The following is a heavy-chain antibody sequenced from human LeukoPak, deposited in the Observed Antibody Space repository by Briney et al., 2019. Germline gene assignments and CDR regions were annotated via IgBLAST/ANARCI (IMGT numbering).Heavy chain of an antibody. J-gene: IGHJ4*02. CDR1: GGSISSSSYY. D-gene: IGHD3-10*01. V-gene: IGHV4-39*01. CDR3: ARSYAPPLLWFGGGVNYFDY. Sequence: PSGTLSLTCTVSGGSISSSSYYWGWIRQPPGKGLEWIGSIYYSGSTYYNPSLKSRVTISVDTSKNQFSLKLSSVTAADTAVYYCARSYAPPLLWFGGGVNYFDYWGRGTLVTVSS. CDR2: IYYSGST.